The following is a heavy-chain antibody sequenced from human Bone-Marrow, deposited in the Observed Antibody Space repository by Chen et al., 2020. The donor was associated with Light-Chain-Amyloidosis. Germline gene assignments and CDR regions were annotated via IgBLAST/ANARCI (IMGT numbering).Heavy chain of an antibody. Sequence: VRLVESGGGLVQPGGSLRLSCAASGFTLSGYSLNWVRTTPGKGLEWISYIVGLTDAIFYANSVGGRFTISRDNAKRSLYLQMNSLRVEDTAVYYCARDSGESAADDLWGQGTLVTVSP. J-gene: IGHJ4*02. V-gene: IGHV3-48*01. CDR3: ARDSGESAADDL. CDR2: IVGLTDAI. CDR1: GFTLSGYS. D-gene: IGHD6-13*01.